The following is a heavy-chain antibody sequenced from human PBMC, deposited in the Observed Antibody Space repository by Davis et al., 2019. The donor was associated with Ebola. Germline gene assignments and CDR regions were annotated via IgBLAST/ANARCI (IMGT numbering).Heavy chain of an antibody. CDR2: ISSSATYI. CDR1: GFTFSSYS. V-gene: IGHV3-21*01. J-gene: IGHJ3*02. Sequence: GESLKISCAASGFTFSSYSMNWVRQAPGKGLEWVSSISSSATYIFYADSVKGRFTISRDNAKNSLYLQMDSLRAEDTALYYCARDLGGIEWLLTDAFDIWGQGTMVTVSS. D-gene: IGHD5-12*01. CDR3: ARDLGGIEWLLTDAFDI.